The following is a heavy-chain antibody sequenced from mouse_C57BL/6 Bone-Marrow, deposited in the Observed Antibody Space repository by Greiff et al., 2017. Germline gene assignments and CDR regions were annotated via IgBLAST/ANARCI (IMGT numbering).Heavy chain of an antibody. V-gene: IGHV1-64*01. Sequence: QVQLQQPGAELVKPGASVKLSCKASGYTFTSYWMHWVKQRPGQGLEWIGMIHPNSGSTNYNEKFKSKATLTVDKSSSTAYMQRSSLTSEDSAVYYCARRADSSGYYYAMDYWGQGTSVTVAS. J-gene: IGHJ4*01. D-gene: IGHD3-2*02. CDR1: GYTFTSYW. CDR3: ARRADSSGYYYAMDY. CDR2: IHPNSGST.